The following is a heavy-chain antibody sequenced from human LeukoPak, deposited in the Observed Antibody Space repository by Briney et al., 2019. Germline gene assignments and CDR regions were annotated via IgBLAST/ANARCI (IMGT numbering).Heavy chain of an antibody. CDR3: ARAGLGLGWFFDL. D-gene: IGHD6-19*01. CDR2: ISSNGGST. Sequence: GGSLRLSGAASGFTFSSYAMHWVRQAPGKGLEYVSAISSNGGSTYYANSVKGRFTISRDNSKNTLYLQMGIRRAENMAVYYCARAGLGLGWFFDLWGRGNLVTVSS. J-gene: IGHJ2*01. V-gene: IGHV3-64*01. CDR1: GFTFSSYA.